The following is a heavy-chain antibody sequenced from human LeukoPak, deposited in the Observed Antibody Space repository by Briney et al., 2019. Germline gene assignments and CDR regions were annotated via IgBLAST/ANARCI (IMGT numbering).Heavy chain of an antibody. D-gene: IGHD2-2*01. J-gene: IGHJ4*02. CDR2: IYSNGNT. V-gene: IGHV4-59*01. CDR1: GGSISGYY. Sequence: SETLSLTCTVSGGSISGYYWIWIRQPPGKGLEWIGYIYSNGNTKYNPSLKSRSTISVDTSKNQFSPKLSSMTAADTAVYYCARVTGTSAILYWGPGTLVTVSS. CDR3: ARVTGTSAILY.